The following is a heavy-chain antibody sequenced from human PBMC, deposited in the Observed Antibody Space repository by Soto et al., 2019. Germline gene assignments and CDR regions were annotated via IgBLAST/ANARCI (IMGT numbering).Heavy chain of an antibody. CDR1: GFTVSSNY. J-gene: IGHJ3*02. D-gene: IGHD5-12*01. Sequence: PGGSLRLSCAASGFTVSSNYMSWVRQAPGKGLEWVSVIYSGGSTYYADSVKGRFTISRDNSKNTLYLQMNSLRAEDTAVYYCAIYSGYVNDAFDIWGQGTMVTVSS. CDR3: AIYSGYVNDAFDI. V-gene: IGHV3-66*01. CDR2: IYSGGST.